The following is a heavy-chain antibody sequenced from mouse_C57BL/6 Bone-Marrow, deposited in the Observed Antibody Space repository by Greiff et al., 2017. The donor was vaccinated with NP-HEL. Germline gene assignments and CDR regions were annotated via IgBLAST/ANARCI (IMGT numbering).Heavy chain of an antibody. V-gene: IGHV1-15*01. J-gene: IGHJ3*01. D-gene: IGHD2-1*01. Sequence: VQLVESGAELVRPGASVTLSCKASGYTFTDYEMHWVKQTPVHGLEWIGAIDPETGGTAYNQKFKGKAILTADKSSSTAYMELRSLTSEDSAVYYCTRHLYGNLFAYWGQGTLVTVSA. CDR2: IDPETGGT. CDR3: TRHLYGNLFAY. CDR1: GYTFTDYE.